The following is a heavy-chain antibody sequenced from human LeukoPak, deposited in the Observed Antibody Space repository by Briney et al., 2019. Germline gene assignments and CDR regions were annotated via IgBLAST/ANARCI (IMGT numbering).Heavy chain of an antibody. CDR3: ARGGPSIAARLGLAYYFDY. CDR2: IYSGGST. J-gene: IGHJ4*02. V-gene: IGHV3-53*01. CDR1: GGSISNYY. Sequence: DPSETLSLTCTVSGGSISNYYWSWVRQAPGKGLEWVSVIYSGGSTYYADSVKGRFTISRDNSKNTLYLQMNSLRAEDTAVYYCARGGPSIAARLGLAYYFDYWGQGTLVTVSS. D-gene: IGHD6-6*01.